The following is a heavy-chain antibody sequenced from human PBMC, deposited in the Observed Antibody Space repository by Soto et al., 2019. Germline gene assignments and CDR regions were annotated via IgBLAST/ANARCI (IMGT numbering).Heavy chain of an antibody. D-gene: IGHD1-1*01. CDR3: ARGGGTRQAGMDV. J-gene: IGHJ6*02. V-gene: IGHV4-31*03. Sequence: SETLSLTCTVSGGSISSGGYYWSWIRQHPGKGLEWIGYIYYSGSTYYNPSLKSRVTISVDTSKNQFSLKLGSVTAADTAVYYCARGGGTRQAGMDVWGQGTTVTVSS. CDR2: IYYSGST. CDR1: GGSISSGGYY.